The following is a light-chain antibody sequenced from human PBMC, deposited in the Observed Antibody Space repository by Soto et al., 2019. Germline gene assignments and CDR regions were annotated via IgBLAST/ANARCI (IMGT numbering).Light chain of an antibody. CDR1: QSISSY. CDR2: AAS. Sequence: DIQMTQSPSSLSASVGDRVTITCRASQSISSYLNWYQQKPGKAPKLLIYAASRLQSGVPSRFSGSGSGTDFTLTISSLQPEDFATYYCQQSYSNFPITFGPGTKVDI. CDR3: QQSYSNFPIT. J-gene: IGKJ3*01. V-gene: IGKV1-39*01.